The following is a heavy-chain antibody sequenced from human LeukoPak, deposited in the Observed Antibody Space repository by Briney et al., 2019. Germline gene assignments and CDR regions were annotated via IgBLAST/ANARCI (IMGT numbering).Heavy chain of an antibody. V-gene: IGHV1-46*01. CDR3: AGGGDYGDYFEY. J-gene: IGHJ4*01. D-gene: IGHD4-17*01. Sequence: ASVKVSCKASGYTFSMYYMHWVRQAPGQGLEWMGIINPSGETTAYAQRFQGRVTMTSDTSTNTLYMELSSLRSEDTAVYYCAGGGDYGDYFEYWGQGTLVTVSS. CDR1: GYTFSMYY. CDR2: INPSGETT.